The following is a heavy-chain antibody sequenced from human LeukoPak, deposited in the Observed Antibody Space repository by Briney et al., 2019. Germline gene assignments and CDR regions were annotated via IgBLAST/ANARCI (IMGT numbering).Heavy chain of an antibody. V-gene: IGHV3-48*03. CDR2: ISSSGNTI. D-gene: IGHD3-22*01. J-gene: IGHJ5*02. Sequence: PGGSLRLSCVASGFTFSSYEMNWVRQAPGKGLEWVSYISSSGNTIYYADSVKGRFTISRDNAKNSLYLQMNSLRAEDTAIYYCARDNHDSSGYFYDWFDPWGQGTLVTVS. CDR3: ARDNHDSSGYFYDWFDP. CDR1: GFTFSSYE.